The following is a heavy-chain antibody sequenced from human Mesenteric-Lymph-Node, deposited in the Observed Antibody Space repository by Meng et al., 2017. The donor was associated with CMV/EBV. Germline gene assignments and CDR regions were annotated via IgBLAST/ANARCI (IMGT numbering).Heavy chain of an antibody. D-gene: IGHD5-18*01. Sequence: GGSLRLSCAASGFTVSNVWMTWVRQAPGKGLDWVSVIYSGGSTYHADFVKGRFTASRDNDQNTLFLQMNSLRPEDTAVYYCARDGGYTYGPDHYRYYYAMDVWGQGTSVTVSS. CDR1: GFTVSNVW. CDR3: ARDGGYTYGPDHYRYYYAMDV. J-gene: IGHJ6*02. V-gene: IGHV3-66*02. CDR2: IYSGGST.